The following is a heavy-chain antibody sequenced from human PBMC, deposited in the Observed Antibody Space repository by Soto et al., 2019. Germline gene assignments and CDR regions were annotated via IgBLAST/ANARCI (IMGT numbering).Heavy chain of an antibody. CDR3: AKDLCTYSSGSCYFDY. CDR2: ISSSSSYI. V-gene: IGHV3-21*04. J-gene: IGHJ4*02. D-gene: IGHD6-19*01. CDR1: GFTFSSYS. Sequence: GGSLRLSCAASGFTFSSYSMNWVRQAPGKGLEWVSSISSSSSYIYYADSVKGRFTISRDNSKNTLYLQMNSLRAEDTAVYYCAKDLCTYSSGSCYFDYWGQGTLVTVSS.